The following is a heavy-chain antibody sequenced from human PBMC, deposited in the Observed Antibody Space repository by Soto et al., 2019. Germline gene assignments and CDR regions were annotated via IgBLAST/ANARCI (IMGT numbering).Heavy chain of an antibody. CDR3: ARGGSSDWQVAFDF. J-gene: IGHJ3*01. CDR2: VNHNGRN. D-gene: IGHD6-19*01. Sequence: KASETLSLTCAVYGGSFSGYFWNWIRQTPGKGLEWIGKVNHNGRNNYNPSLKSRVTISLDMSKNRISLKLTSVTAADTAVYYCARGGSSDWQVAFDFWGQGTMVTVSS. CDR1: GGSFSGYF. V-gene: IGHV4-34*01.